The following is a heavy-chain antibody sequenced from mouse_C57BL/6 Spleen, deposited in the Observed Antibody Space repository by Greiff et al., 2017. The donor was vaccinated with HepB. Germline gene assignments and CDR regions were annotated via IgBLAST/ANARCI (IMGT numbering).Heavy chain of an antibody. V-gene: IGHV14-4*01. J-gene: IGHJ3*01. CDR3: TTNAYYSNSWFAY. D-gene: IGHD2-5*01. CDR2: IDPENGDT. CDR1: GFNIKDDY. Sequence: VQLQQSGAELVRPGASVKLSCTASGFNIKDDYMHWVKQRPEQGLEWIGWIDPENGDTEYASKFQGKATITADTSSNTAYLQLSSLTSEDTAVYYCTTNAYYSNSWFAYWGQGTLVTVSA.